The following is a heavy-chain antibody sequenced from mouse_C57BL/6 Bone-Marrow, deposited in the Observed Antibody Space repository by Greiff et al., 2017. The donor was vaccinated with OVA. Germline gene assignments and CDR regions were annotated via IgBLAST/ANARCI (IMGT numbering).Heavy chain of an antibody. D-gene: IGHD1-1*01. J-gene: IGHJ3*01. CDR3: ARGYGSSSGFAY. V-gene: IGHV1-81*01. CDR2: IYPRSGNT. CDR1: GYTFTSYG. Sequence: QVQLQQSGAELARPGASVKLSCKASGYTFTSYGISWVKQRTGQGLEWIGEIYPRSGNTYYNEKFTGKATLTADKSSSTAYMELRSLTSEDSAVYFCARGYGSSSGFAYWGQGTLVTVSA.